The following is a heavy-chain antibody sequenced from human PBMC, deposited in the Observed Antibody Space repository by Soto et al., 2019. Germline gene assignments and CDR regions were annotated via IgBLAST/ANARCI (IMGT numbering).Heavy chain of an antibody. D-gene: IGHD6-6*01. CDR3: ASERAARPFNWFDP. Sequence: ASVKVSCKASGGTFSSYAISWVRQAPGQGLEWMGGIIPIFGTANYAQKFQGRVTITADESTSTAYMELSSLRSEDTAVYYCASERAARPFNWFDPWGQGTLVTVSS. J-gene: IGHJ5*02. V-gene: IGHV1-69*13. CDR1: GGTFSSYA. CDR2: IIPIFGTA.